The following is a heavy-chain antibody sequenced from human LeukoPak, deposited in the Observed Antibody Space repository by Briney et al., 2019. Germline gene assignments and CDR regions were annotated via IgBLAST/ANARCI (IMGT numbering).Heavy chain of an antibody. CDR1: GGSVSSGSYY. CDR3: ARGFLQFGTVTYFDY. Sequence: PSEALSLTCTVSGGSVSSGSYYWNWIRQPPGKGLEWIGYIYHSGSTNYNPSLKSRVTISIDTSKNQFSLKLSSVTAADTAVYYCARGFLQFGTVTYFDYWGQGTLVTVSS. J-gene: IGHJ4*02. D-gene: IGHD4-17*01. CDR2: IYHSGST. V-gene: IGHV4-61*01.